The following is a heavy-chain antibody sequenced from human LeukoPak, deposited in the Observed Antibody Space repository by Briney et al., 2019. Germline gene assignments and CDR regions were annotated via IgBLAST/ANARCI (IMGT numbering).Heavy chain of an antibody. CDR3: ARGGDYYGSGTLLYYYYMDV. J-gene: IGHJ6*03. CDR1: VFTFSSYT. V-gene: IGHV3-21*01. Sequence: GGSLRLSCTASVFTFSSYTMNWVRQAPGKGLEWVSSISSSTSYIYYADSVKGRFTISRDNAMNSLYLQMNSLRAEDTAVYYCARGGDYYGSGTLLYYYYMDVWGKGTTVTVSS. CDR2: ISSSTSYI. D-gene: IGHD3-10*01.